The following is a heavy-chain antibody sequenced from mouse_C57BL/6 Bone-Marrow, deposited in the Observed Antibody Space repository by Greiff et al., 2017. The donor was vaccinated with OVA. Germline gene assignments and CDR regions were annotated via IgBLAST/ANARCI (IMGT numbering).Heavy chain of an antibody. CDR3: ATSSYSDAMDY. Sequence: QVQLQQSGAELVRPGTSVKVSCKASGYAFTNYLIEWVKQRPGQGLEWIGVINPGSGGTNYNEKFKGKATLTADKSSSTAYMQLSSLTSEDSAVYFCATSSYSDAMDYWGQGTSVTVSS. CDR2: INPGSGGT. D-gene: IGHD2-10*01. CDR1: GYAFTNYL. J-gene: IGHJ4*01. V-gene: IGHV1-54*01.